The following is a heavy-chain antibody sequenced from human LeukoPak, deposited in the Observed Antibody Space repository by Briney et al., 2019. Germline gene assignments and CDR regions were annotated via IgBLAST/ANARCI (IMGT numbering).Heavy chain of an antibody. Sequence: ASVKVSCKASGYTFTSYDINWVRQATGQGLEWMGWMNPNSGNTGYAQKFQGRVTMTRSTSISTAYMELSSLRSEDTAVYYCARGRIEVDYYDSSGYYAHWGQGTLVTVSS. J-gene: IGHJ4*02. CDR2: MNPNSGNT. V-gene: IGHV1-8*01. CDR3: ARGRIEVDYYDSSGYYAH. CDR1: GYTFTSYD. D-gene: IGHD3-22*01.